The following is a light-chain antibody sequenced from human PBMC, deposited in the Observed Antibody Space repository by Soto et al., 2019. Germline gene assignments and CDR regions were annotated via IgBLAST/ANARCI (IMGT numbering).Light chain of an antibody. Sequence: ETVLTQSPVTLSLSPGDRATLSCRASQDIGTYLIWYQQRLGQAPRLLISDASSRATGVPARFSGSGSGTEFTLTISILEPEDFALYYCQQRGNWPLTFGGGTKVEI. J-gene: IGKJ4*01. CDR2: DAS. V-gene: IGKV3-11*01. CDR3: QQRGNWPLT. CDR1: QDIGTY.